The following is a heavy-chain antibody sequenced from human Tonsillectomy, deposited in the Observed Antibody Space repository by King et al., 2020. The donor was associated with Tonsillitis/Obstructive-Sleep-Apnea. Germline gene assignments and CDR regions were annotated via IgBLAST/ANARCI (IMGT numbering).Heavy chain of an antibody. Sequence: VQLVESGGGLFQPGGSLRLSCAASGFTVSSNYMSWVRQAPGKGLEWVSVIYSGGSTYYADSVKGRFTISRDNSKNTLYLQMNSLRAEDTAVYYCARDFSRVTIFGVVIDYMDVWGKGTTVTVSS. CDR2: IYSGGST. D-gene: IGHD3-3*01. CDR3: ARDFSRVTIFGVVIDYMDV. V-gene: IGHV3-53*01. CDR1: GFTVSSNY. J-gene: IGHJ6*03.